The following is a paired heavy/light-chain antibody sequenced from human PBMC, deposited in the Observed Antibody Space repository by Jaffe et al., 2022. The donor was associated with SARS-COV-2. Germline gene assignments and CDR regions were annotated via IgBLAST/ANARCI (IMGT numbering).Heavy chain of an antibody. V-gene: IGHV3-23*01. CDR3: AKDYYDRSGYYYGMDV. D-gene: IGHD3-22*01. Sequence: EVQLLESGGGLVQPGGSLRLSCAASGFTFSNYGMSWVRQAPGKGLEWVSDISGNGGSTYYADSVKGRFTISRDNSKNTLNLQMNSLRAEDTAVYYCAKDYYDRSGYYYGMDVWGQGTTVTVSS. CDR1: GFTFSNYG. J-gene: IGHJ6*02. CDR2: ISGNGGST.
Light chain of an antibody. V-gene: IGKV1-9*01. J-gene: IGKJ4*01. CDR3: QQFNTYPLT. Sequence: DIQLTQSPSFLSASVGDRVTITCRASQGISSYLAWYQQTPGKAPRLLIYAASTLQSGVPSRFSGSGSGTEFTLTISSLQPEDFATYYCQQFNTYPLTFGGGTKVEIK. CDR2: AAS. CDR1: QGISSY.